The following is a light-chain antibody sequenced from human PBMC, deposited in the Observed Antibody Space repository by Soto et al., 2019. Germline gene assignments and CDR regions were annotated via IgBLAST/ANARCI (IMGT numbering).Light chain of an antibody. J-gene: IGLJ1*01. CDR3: AAWEDSLNGPV. CDR2: NSR. CDR1: SSSIGSHT. V-gene: IGLV1-44*01. Sequence: QSVLTQPPSASGTPGQRVAISCSGSSSSIGSHTVSWYQQLPGTAPKLLIFNSRQRPSGVPDRFSGSKSGTSASLTISGLQSEDEADYYCAAWEDSLNGPVFGTGTKLTVL.